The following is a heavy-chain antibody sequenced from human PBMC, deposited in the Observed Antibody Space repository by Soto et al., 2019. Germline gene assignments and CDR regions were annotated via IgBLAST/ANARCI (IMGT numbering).Heavy chain of an antibody. CDR1: CYSIVNFG. CDR2: ISGSSGET. Sequence: ASVKVSCKSSCYSIVNFGFIWVRQAPGQGLEWMGWISGSSGETRYAQKLQGRVTMTTDTSTSTAYMELRSLNSDDTAVYYCARVVFSSSSSDPFDSWGQGTLVTVSS. CDR3: ARVVFSSSSSDPFDS. J-gene: IGHJ4*02. D-gene: IGHD6-6*01. V-gene: IGHV1-18*01.